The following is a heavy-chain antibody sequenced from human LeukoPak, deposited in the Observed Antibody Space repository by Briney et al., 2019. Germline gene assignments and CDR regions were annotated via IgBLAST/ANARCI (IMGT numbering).Heavy chain of an antibody. CDR1: GFTVSSNY. V-gene: IGHV3-66*01. Sequence: PGGSLRLSCAASGFTVSSNYMSWVRQAPGKGLEWVSVIYSGGSTYYADSVKGRFTISRDNSKNTLYLQMNSLRAEDTAVYYCARDLEDCSGGSCYGTPADWGQGTLVTVSS. J-gene: IGHJ4*02. CDR3: ARDLEDCSGGSCYGTPAD. CDR2: IYSGGST. D-gene: IGHD2-15*01.